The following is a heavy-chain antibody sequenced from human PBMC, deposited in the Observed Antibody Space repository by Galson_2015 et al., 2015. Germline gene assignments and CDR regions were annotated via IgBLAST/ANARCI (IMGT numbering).Heavy chain of an antibody. J-gene: IGHJ4*02. D-gene: IGHD4-17*01. V-gene: IGHV1-46*01. Sequence: SVKVSCKASGYTFTSYYMHWVRQAPGQGLEWMGMINPSGGSTSYAQKFQGRVTMTRDTSTSTVYMELSSLRSEDTAVYYCARDPPRHDYGDYVDDYWGQGTLVTVSS. CDR2: INPSGGST. CDR3: ARDPPRHDYGDYVDDY. CDR1: GYTFTSYY.